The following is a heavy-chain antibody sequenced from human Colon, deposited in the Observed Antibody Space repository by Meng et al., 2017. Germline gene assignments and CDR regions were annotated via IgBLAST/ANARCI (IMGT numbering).Heavy chain of an antibody. V-gene: IGHV4-4*02. J-gene: IGHJ4*02. CDR1: GVSISTTNW. Sequence: QMQLRESGPGLVKPSGTLSLTCAVSGVSISTTNWWTWFRQSPGKGLEWIGEIAHTGRTNYNRSLKSRVTVSMDKSKNHYSLNVTSVTAADSGVYYCGTTDINYCPIHYWGQGTLVTVSS. CDR2: IAHTGRT. CDR3: GTTDINYCPIHY. D-gene: IGHD1/OR15-1a*01.